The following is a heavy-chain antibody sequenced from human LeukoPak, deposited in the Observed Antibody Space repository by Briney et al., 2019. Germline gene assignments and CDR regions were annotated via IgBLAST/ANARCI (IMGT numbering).Heavy chain of an antibody. CDR2: ISYDGSNK. CDR1: GFTFSSYG. D-gene: IGHD5-12*01. Sequence: GGSLRLSCAASGFTFSSYGMHWVRQAPGKGLEWVAVISYDGSNKYYADSVKGRFTISRDNSKNTLYLQMNSLRAEDTAVYYCAKDRAYGGYGNFDYWGQGTLVTVSS. V-gene: IGHV3-30*18. J-gene: IGHJ4*02. CDR3: AKDRAYGGYGNFDY.